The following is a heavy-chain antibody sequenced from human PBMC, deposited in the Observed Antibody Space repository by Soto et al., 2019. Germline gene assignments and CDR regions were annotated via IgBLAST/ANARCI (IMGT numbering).Heavy chain of an antibody. J-gene: IGHJ4*02. D-gene: IGHD3-10*01. V-gene: IGHV4-34*01. CDR3: ARGHYYGSGGYYRLDY. CDR2: INHSGST. CDR1: GGSFSGYY. Sequence: SETLSLTCAVYGGSFSGYYWSWIRQPPGKGLEWIGEINHSGSTNYSPSLKSRVTISVDTSKNQFSLKLSSVTAADTAVYYCARGHYYGSGGYYRLDYWGQGTLVTVS.